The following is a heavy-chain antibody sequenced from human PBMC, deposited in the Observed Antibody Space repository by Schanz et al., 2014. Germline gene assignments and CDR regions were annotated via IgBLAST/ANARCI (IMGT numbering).Heavy chain of an antibody. Sequence: VQLVESGGGLVKPGGSLRLSCAASGFTFTDYYISWIRQAPGKGLECVSVLYTGGSTFYAESVRGRFFISRDSSKNTLFLHMNSLRAEDTAVYYCVRDAGRDGYNLAFDVWGQGTLVTVSS. J-gene: IGHJ3*01. CDR3: VRDAGRDGYNLAFDV. V-gene: IGHV3-66*01. CDR2: LYTGGST. D-gene: IGHD1-1*01. CDR1: GFTFTDYY.